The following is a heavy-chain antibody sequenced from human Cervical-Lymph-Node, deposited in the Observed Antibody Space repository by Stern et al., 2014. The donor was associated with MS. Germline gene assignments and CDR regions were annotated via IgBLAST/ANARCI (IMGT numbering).Heavy chain of an antibody. CDR1: GGSFSGYY. V-gene: IGHV4-34*01. J-gene: IGHJ4*02. Sequence: QVQLQQWGAGLLKPSETLSLTCAVYGGSFSGYYWSWIRQPPGKGLEWIGEVNHSGSTNYNPSLKSRVTISVDTSKTQVSLKLTSVTAADTAVYYCAMYSGTYERAYWGQGTLVTVSS. CDR3: AMYSGTYERAY. CDR2: VNHSGST. D-gene: IGHD1-26*01.